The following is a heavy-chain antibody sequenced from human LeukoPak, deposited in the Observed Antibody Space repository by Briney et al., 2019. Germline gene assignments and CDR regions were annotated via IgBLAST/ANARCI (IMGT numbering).Heavy chain of an antibody. CDR1: GLTFSSSW. CDR2: INPDGNKK. V-gene: IGHV3-7*03. D-gene: IGHD6-13*01. J-gene: IGHJ5*02. Sequence: GGSLRLSCAVSGLTFSSSWMDWVRQAPGKGLEWVASINPDGNKKYSADSVKGRFTISRDNSKNTLYLQMNSLRAEDTAIYYCAKDHYSSSWSVGFDPWGQGTLVTVSS. CDR3: AKDHYSSSWSVGFDP.